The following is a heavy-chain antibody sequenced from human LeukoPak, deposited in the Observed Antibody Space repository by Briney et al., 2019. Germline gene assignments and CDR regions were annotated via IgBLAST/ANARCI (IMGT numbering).Heavy chain of an antibody. Sequence: GGSLRLSCAASGFTFSSYAMHWVRQAPGKGLEWVAVISYDGSNKYYADSVKGRFTISRDNSKNTLYLQMNSLRAEDTAVYYCATNPDRFLEWLFDYWGQGTLVTVSS. CDR3: ATNPDRFLEWLFDY. J-gene: IGHJ4*02. D-gene: IGHD3-3*01. V-gene: IGHV3-30*04. CDR1: GFTFSSYA. CDR2: ISYDGSNK.